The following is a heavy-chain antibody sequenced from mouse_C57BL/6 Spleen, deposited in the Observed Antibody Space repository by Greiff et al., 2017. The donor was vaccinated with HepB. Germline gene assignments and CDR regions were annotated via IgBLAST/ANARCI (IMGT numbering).Heavy chain of an antibody. Sequence: QQSCKASGYTFTSYWMQWVKQRPGQGLEWIGEIDPSDSYTNYNQKFKGKATLTVDTSSSTAYMQLSSLTYEDSAVYYCARPPFYGGAMDYWGQGTSVTVSS. CDR1: GYTFTSYW. J-gene: IGHJ4*01. CDR3: ARPPFYGGAMDY. CDR2: IDPSDSYT. V-gene: IGHV1-50*01. D-gene: IGHD1-1*01.